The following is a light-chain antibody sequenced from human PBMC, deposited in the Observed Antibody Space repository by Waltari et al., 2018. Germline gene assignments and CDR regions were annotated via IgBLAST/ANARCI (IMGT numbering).Light chain of an antibody. CDR3: QQYDNYWT. J-gene: IGKJ1*01. V-gene: IGKV1-5*03. Sequence: DIQMPQSPSTLSASVGDRVNITCRASQSISNWLAWYQQKPGKAPKLLIYKASNLKSGVPSRFSGSGSGTEFTLTISSLQPDDFATYYCQQYDNYWTFGQGTKVEI. CDR1: QSISNW. CDR2: KAS.